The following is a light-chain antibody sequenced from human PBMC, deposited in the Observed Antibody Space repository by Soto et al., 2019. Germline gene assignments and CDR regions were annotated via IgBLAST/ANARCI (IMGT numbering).Light chain of an antibody. Sequence: QSTVTQPACLSGSPGQSVPISFTGSSGDFESYTFVSWYQHHPGTVPKVIIYETSKRPSAVSDRFSGSKSGNTASLTISGLPAEDEADYYCFSFTSTTTLVFGSGPRATAL. CDR3: FSFTSTTTLV. V-gene: IGLV2-23*01. J-gene: IGLJ1*01. CDR2: ETS. CDR1: SGDFESYTF.